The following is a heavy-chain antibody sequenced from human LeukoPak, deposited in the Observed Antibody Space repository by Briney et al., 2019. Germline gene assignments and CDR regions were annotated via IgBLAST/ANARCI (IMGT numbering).Heavy chain of an antibody. Sequence: GRSLRLSCAASGFTFSSYAMHWVRQAPGKGLEWVAVISYDGSNKYYADSVKGRFTISRDNSKNTLYLQMNSLRAEDTAVYYCARGEQWLAFYYYYGMDVWGQGTTVNVSS. CDR2: ISYDGSNK. V-gene: IGHV3-30*04. J-gene: IGHJ6*02. D-gene: IGHD6-19*01. CDR3: ARGEQWLAFYYYYGMDV. CDR1: GFTFSSYA.